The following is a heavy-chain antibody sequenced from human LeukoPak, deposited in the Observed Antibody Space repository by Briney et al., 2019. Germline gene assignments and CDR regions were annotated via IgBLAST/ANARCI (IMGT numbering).Heavy chain of an antibody. Sequence: KPSGTLSLTCAVTGGSITSNNWWSWVRQPPGKGLEWIGEIYHSGSTNSNPSLKSRVSISVDKTKNQFSLKLSSVTAADTAVYYCASKDNKPGLGAFGIWGQGTMVTVSS. CDR3: ASKDNKPGLGAFGI. D-gene: IGHD5-24*01. CDR1: GGSITSNNW. J-gene: IGHJ3*02. V-gene: IGHV4-4*02. CDR2: IYHSGST.